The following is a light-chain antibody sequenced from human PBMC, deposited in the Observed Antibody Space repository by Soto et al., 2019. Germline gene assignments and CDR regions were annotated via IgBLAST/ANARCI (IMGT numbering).Light chain of an antibody. CDR3: SSYTSSSTFWV. J-gene: IGLJ3*02. V-gene: IGLV2-14*01. CDR2: DVS. Sequence: QSALTQPASVSGSPGKSITISCTGTSSDVGGYNYVSWYQQHPGKAPKLMIYDVSNRPSGVSNRFSGSKSGNTASLTISGLQAEDEADYYCSSYTSSSTFWVFGGGTKLTFL. CDR1: SSDVGGYNY.